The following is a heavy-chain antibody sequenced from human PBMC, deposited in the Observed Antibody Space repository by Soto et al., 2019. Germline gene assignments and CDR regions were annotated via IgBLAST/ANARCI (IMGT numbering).Heavy chain of an antibody. D-gene: IGHD3-3*01. CDR1: GGFISSSSYY. V-gene: IGHV4-39*01. J-gene: IGHJ6*02. CDR3: ARRHHKSIRVLEWARGPGMDF. Sequence: SETLCLTCTVSGGFISSSSYYWGLIRQPPGKGLEWIGSIYYSGSTYYNPSLKSRVTISVDTSKNQFSLKLSSVTAADTAVYYCARRHHKSIRVLEWARGPGMDFWGQGTPVTVTS. CDR2: IYYSGST.